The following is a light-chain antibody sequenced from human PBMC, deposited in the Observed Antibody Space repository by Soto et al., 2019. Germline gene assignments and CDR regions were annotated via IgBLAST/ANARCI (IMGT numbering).Light chain of an antibody. CDR3: QSYDSSLSGGV. CDR1: RSNIGARDD. CDR2: GDI. V-gene: IGLV1-40*01. Sequence: QSVLTQPPSVSGAPGQRVTISCTGSRSNIGARDDVHCYQHLPGTAPKLLSYGDINRPSGVPDRFSGSKSGTSASLAITGLQAEDEADYYCQSYDSSLSGGVFGTGTKVTVL. J-gene: IGLJ1*01.